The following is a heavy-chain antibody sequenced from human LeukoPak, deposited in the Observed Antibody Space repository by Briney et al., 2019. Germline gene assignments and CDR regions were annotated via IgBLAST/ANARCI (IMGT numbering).Heavy chain of an antibody. V-gene: IGHV4-38-2*02. D-gene: IGHD3-10*01. Sequence: SETLSLTCTVSGDSISTYYWSWIRQPPGKGLEWIGSIYHSGSTYYNPSLKSRVTISVDTSKNQFSLKLGSVTAADTAVYYCARDKRVSGVNWFDPWGQGTLVTVSS. CDR2: IYHSGST. CDR1: GDSISTYY. J-gene: IGHJ5*02. CDR3: ARDKRVSGVNWFDP.